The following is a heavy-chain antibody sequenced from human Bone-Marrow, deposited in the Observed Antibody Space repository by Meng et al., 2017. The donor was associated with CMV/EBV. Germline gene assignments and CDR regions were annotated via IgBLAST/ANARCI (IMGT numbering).Heavy chain of an antibody. J-gene: IGHJ4*02. CDR2: INKDGSEK. CDR3: ARDCRREQLFDY. D-gene: IGHD1/OR15-1a*01. Sequence: GESLKISCAASGFTFSTYWMTWVRQAPGKGLEWVGNINKDGSEKNYVDSAKGRFTISRDNAKNSLYLQMNSLRVEDTAVYYCARDCRREQLFDYWGQGTLVTVSS. V-gene: IGHV3-7*01. CDR1: GFTFSTYW.